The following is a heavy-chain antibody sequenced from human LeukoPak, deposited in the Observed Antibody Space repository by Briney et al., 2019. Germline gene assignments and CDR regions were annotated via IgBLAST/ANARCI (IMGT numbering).Heavy chain of an antibody. V-gene: IGHV3-11*01. CDR2: ITDSGNEI. Sequence: PGESLRLSCAPSGFIFRDYYMNWVRQAPGKGPEWVSYITDSGNEIYYADSVKGRFTISRDNAKNSLFLQMNSLRAEDTAVYYCARLSHYAFDTWGQGAVVTVPS. CDR1: GFIFRDYY. CDR3: ARLSHYAFDT. J-gene: IGHJ3*02.